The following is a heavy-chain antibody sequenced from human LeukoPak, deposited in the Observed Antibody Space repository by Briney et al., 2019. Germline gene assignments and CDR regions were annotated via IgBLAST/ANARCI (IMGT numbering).Heavy chain of an antibody. V-gene: IGHV4-39*07. CDR1: GGSISSSSYY. CDR2: IYYSGST. J-gene: IGHJ4*02. CDR3: ARERGYYYDSSGYIDY. Sequence: SETLSLICTVSGGSISSSSYYWGWIRQPPGKGLEWIGSIYYSGSTYYNPSLKSRVTISVDTSKNQFSLKLSSVTAADTAVYYCARERGYYYDSSGYIDYWGQGTLVTVSS. D-gene: IGHD3-22*01.